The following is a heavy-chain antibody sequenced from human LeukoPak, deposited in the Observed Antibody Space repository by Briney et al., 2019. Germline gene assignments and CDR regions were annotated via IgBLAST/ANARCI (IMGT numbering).Heavy chain of an antibody. V-gene: IGHV1-8*03. D-gene: IGHD3-3*01. J-gene: IGHJ3*02. CDR2: MNPNSGNT. CDR1: GYTFTSYD. Sequence: ASVKVSCKASGYTFTSYDINWVRQATGQGLEWMGWMNPNSGNTGYAQKFQGRVTITRNTSISTAYMELSRLRSDDTAVYYCARGNDFWSGLSAFDIWGQGTMVTVSS. CDR3: ARGNDFWSGLSAFDI.